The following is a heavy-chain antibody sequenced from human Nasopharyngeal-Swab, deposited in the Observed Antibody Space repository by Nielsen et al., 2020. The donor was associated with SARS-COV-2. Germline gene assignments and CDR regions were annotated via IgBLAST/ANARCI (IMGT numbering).Heavy chain of an antibody. CDR2: ISYDGSNK. CDR1: GFTFSSYG. D-gene: IGHD3-10*01. V-gene: IGHV3-30*18. CDR3: AKATGGFGTDV. Sequence: GESLKISCAASGFTFSSYGMHWVRQAPGKGLEWVAVISYDGSNKYYAGSVKGRFTISRDNSKNTLYLQMNSLRAEDTAVYYCAKATGGFGTDVWGQGTTVTVSS. J-gene: IGHJ6*02.